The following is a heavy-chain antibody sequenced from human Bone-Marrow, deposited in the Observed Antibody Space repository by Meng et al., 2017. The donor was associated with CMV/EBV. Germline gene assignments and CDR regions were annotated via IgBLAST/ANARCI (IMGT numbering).Heavy chain of an antibody. Sequence: GESLKISCAASGFTFSTYDFHWVRQPTGKGLEWVSSIGTVGDTYSIGSVKGRFIISREDAKNSVYLQMNGLRDGDTGLYYCARARSPTQFDYWGQGALVTVSS. V-gene: IGHV3-13*01. CDR1: GFTFSTYD. CDR2: IGTVGDT. CDR3: ARARSPTQFDY. J-gene: IGHJ4*02.